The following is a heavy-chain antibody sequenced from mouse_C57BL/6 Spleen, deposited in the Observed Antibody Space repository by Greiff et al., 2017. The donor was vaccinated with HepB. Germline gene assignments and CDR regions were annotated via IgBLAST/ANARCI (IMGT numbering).Heavy chain of an antibody. CDR3: ASGGYSNQFAY. J-gene: IGHJ3*01. Sequence: QVQLQQSGAELVRPGTSVKVSCKASGYAFTNYLIEWVKQRPGQGLEWIGVINPGGGGTNYNEKFKGKATLTADESSSTAYMQLSSLTSEDSAVYFCASGGYSNQFAYWGQGTLVTVSA. V-gene: IGHV1-54*01. CDR1: GYAFTNYL. CDR2: INPGGGGT. D-gene: IGHD2-5*01.